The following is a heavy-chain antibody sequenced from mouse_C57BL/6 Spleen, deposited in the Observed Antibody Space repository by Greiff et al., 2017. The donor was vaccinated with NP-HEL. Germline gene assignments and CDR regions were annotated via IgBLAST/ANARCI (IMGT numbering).Heavy chain of an antibody. V-gene: IGHV1-42*01. J-gene: IGHJ4*01. D-gene: IGHD2-4*01. CDR1: GYSFTGYY. CDR3: ARGGLRRGGYAMDY. Sequence: EVQLQQSGPELVKPGASVKISCKASGYSFTGYYMNWVKQSPEKSLEWIGEINPSTGGTTYNQKFKAKATLTVDKSSSTAYMQLKSLTSEDSAVYYCARGGLRRGGYAMDYWGQGTSVTVSS. CDR2: INPSTGGT.